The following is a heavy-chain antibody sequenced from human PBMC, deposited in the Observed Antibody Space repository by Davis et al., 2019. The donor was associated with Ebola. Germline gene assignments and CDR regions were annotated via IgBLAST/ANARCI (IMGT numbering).Heavy chain of an antibody. V-gene: IGHV3-53*01. J-gene: IGHJ3*02. CDR1: GFSVSGKY. D-gene: IGHD3-22*01. CDR2: FYTDERT. Sequence: GESLKISCGVSGFSVSGKYMSWVRQAPGKGPEWVAVFYTDERTYYADSVKGRFTVSRDNSENMLYLQMNSLRAEDTAVYYCARAGYDSTLDAFDIWGQGTMVTVSS. CDR3: ARAGYDSTLDAFDI.